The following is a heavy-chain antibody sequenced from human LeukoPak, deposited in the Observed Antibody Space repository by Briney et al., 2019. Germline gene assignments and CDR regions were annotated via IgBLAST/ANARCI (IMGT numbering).Heavy chain of an antibody. CDR2: ISSSSSYT. Sequence: GGSLRLSCAASGFTFSDYYMSWIRQAPGKGLEWVSYISSSSSYTNYADSVKGRFTISRDNAKNSLYLQMNSLRAEDTAVYYCARAVSTVTTFDYWDQGTLVTVSS. CDR1: GFTFSDYY. V-gene: IGHV3-11*06. D-gene: IGHD4-17*01. CDR3: ARAVSTVTTFDY. J-gene: IGHJ4*02.